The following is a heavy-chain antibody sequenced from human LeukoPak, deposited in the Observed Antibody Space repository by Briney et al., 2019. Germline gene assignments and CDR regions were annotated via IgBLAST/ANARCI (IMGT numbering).Heavy chain of an antibody. CDR3: ARGLWGGDAFDI. D-gene: IGHD2/OR15-2a*01. CDR1: GGTFSSYA. CDR2: INPSGGST. Sequence: ASVKVSCKASGGTFSSYAISWVRQAPGQGLEWMGIINPSGGSTSYAQKFQGRVTMTRDMSTSTVYMELSSLRSEDTAVYYCARGLWGGDAFDIWGQGTMVTVSS. J-gene: IGHJ3*02. V-gene: IGHV1-46*01.